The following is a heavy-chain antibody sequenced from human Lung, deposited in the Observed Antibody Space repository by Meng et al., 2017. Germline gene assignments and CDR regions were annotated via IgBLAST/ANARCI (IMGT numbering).Heavy chain of an antibody. V-gene: IGHV4-34*01. J-gene: IGHJ4*02. CDR1: VGSFSYYY. D-gene: IGHD4-11*01. CDR2: INHSGST. Sequence: HVQLQLWGGGLLKPSVTLPPTGVFSVGSFSYYYWSWIRQPPGKGLEWIGEINHSGSTNYNPSLESRATISVDTSQNNLSLKLSSVTAADSAVYYCARGPTTMAHDFDYWGQGTLVTVSS. CDR3: ARGPTTMAHDFDY.